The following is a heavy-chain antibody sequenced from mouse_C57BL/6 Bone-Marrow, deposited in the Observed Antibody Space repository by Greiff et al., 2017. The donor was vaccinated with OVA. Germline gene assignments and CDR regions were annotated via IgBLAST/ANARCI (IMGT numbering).Heavy chain of an antibody. V-gene: IGHV2-2*01. Sequence: VKLVESGPGLVQPSQSLSITCTVSGFSLTSYGVHWVRQSPGKGLEWLGVIWSGGSTDYNAAFISRLSISKDNSKSQVFFKMNSLQADDTAIYYCARKEYDYEGEAWFAYWGQGTLVTVSA. CDR1: GFSLTSYG. D-gene: IGHD2-4*01. J-gene: IGHJ3*01. CDR3: ARKEYDYEGEAWFAY. CDR2: IWSGGST.